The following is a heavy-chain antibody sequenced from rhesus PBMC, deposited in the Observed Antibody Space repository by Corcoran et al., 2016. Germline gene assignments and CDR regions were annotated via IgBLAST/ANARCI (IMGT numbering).Heavy chain of an antibody. CDR1: GGSISSSY. J-gene: IGHJ4*01. Sequence: QLQLQESGPGLVKPSETLSVTCAVSGGSISSSYWSWIRQAPGKGLAWIGYIYGSGSSTNYNPSLKSRVTRSVDTSKNQLSLKLSSVTTADTAVYYCARDGTYSSWSLDYWGQGVLVTVSS. D-gene: IGHD6-13*01. CDR2: IYGSGSST. V-gene: IGHV4-169*02. CDR3: ARDGTYSSWSLDY.